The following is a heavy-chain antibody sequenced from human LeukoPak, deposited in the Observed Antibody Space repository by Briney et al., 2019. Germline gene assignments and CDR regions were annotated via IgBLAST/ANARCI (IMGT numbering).Heavy chain of an antibody. CDR1: GFTFSNNA. J-gene: IGHJ4*02. V-gene: IGHV3-23*01. CDR3: AKGRRLPVDFDF. CDR2: ISGSGGTT. Sequence: PGGSLRLSCAASGFTFSNNAMTWVRQAPGKGLEWVSSISGSGGTTFYADSVKGRSTISRDNSKNTLYLQMNSLRAEDTAVYFCAKGRRLPVDFDFWSQGILVTVSS.